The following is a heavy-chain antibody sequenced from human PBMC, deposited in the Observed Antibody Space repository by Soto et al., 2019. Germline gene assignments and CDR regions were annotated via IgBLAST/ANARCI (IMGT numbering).Heavy chain of an antibody. CDR1: GFTFSSYW. J-gene: IGHJ2*01. V-gene: IGHV3-7*01. D-gene: IGHD5-12*01. CDR2: IKQDGNEE. Sequence: EAQLVESGGGLVQPGGSLRLSCAASGFTFSSYWMSWVRQAPGKGLEWVANIKQDGNEESYVDSVKGRFTISRDNTKNSLFRQMNSLRAEDTAVYYCASWGFIVATNGYFDLWGRGTLVTVSS. CDR3: ASWGFIVATNGYFDL.